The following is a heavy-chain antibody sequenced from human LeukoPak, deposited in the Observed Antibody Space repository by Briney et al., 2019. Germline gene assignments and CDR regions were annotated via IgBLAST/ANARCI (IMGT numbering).Heavy chain of an antibody. CDR2: VNSDGSST. V-gene: IGHV3-74*01. Sequence: PGGSLRLSCAASGFTFTSYWMHWVRQAPGKGLVWVSRVNSDGSSTTYTDSVTGRFTISRDTAKNTLYRQTNCLLAKDTAVYYCARGRYYGMDVWGQGTTVTVSS. CDR1: GFTFTSYW. J-gene: IGHJ6*02. CDR3: ARGRYYGMDV.